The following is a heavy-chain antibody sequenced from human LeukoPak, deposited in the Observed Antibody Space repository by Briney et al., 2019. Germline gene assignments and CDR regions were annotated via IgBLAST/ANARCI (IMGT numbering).Heavy chain of an antibody. Sequence: GGSLRLSCAASGFTFSDYFMSWIRQAPGKGLEGLSHISSSGTGYYTDSVKGRATISRDNAKNSLYLQMDSLRAEDTAVYYCARPAYCGGNCYYFPDYWGQGTLVTVSS. CDR1: GFTFSDYF. V-gene: IGHV3-11*04. D-gene: IGHD2-21*02. J-gene: IGHJ4*02. CDR2: ISSSGTG. CDR3: ARPAYCGGNCYYFPDY.